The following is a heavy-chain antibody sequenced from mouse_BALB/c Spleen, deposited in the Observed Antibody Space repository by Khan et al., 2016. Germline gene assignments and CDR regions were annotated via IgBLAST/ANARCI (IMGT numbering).Heavy chain of an antibody. CDR1: GYSFTGYY. D-gene: IGHD2-12*01. CDR3: ARGSNDDYYAMDY. Sequence: LVKTGASVKISCKASGYSFTGYYIYWVKQSHGKGLEWIGYISCYNGATYYNQKFRGKATFTVDTSSSPAYMQINSQTSEDSAVYCYARGSNDDYYAMDYWGQGTSVTVSS. J-gene: IGHJ4*01. V-gene: IGHV1S34*01. CDR2: ISCYNGAT.